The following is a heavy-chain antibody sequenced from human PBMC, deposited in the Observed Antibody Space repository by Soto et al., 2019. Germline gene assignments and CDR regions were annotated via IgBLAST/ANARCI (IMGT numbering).Heavy chain of an antibody. D-gene: IGHD3-22*01. CDR2: ISYDGSNK. V-gene: IGHV3-30-3*01. CDR3: ARDREPWYYYDSSGPSPFDY. J-gene: IGHJ4*02. CDR1: GFTFSSYA. Sequence: GGSLRLSCAASGFTFSSYAMHWVRQAPGKGLEWVAVISYDGSNKYYADSVKGRFTISRDNSKNTLYLKMNSLRAEDTAVYYCARDREPWYYYDSSGPSPFDYWGQGTLVTVSS.